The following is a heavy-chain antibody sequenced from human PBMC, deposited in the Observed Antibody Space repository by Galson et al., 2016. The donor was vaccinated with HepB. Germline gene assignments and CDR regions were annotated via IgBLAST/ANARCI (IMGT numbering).Heavy chain of an antibody. Sequence: TLFLTCTVSGDSIISTSYYWGVIRQPPGKGLEWIATIHHTGSTYYSPFLKSRLTISVDTSKNRFSLRLNTVTATDTAIYFCARQSIQWGYADYWDRGTLVTVSS. CDR1: GDSIISTSYY. J-gene: IGHJ4*02. V-gene: IGHV4-39*01. CDR2: IHHTGST. D-gene: IGHD3-16*01. CDR3: ARQSIQWGYADY.